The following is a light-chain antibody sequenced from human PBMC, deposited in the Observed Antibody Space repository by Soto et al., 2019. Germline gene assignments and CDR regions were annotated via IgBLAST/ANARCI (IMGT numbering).Light chain of an antibody. CDR1: QDISSS. Sequence: DIQMTQSPTSVSASVGDRVTITCRASQDISSSLAWYQQKPGKAPKLLIYAASSLQSGVPSRFSGSGSATDFTLTISSLQPEDIATSYRRQANSFPRTFGGGTKVDIK. CDR2: AAS. J-gene: IGKJ4*01. V-gene: IGKV1D-12*01. CDR3: RQANSFPRT.